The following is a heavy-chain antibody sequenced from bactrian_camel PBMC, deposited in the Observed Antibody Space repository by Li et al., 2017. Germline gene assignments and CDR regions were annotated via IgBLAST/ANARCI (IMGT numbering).Heavy chain of an antibody. CDR3: ATVDETDAYNY. J-gene: IGHJ4*01. CDR2: IYNDGRST. V-gene: IGHV3-2*01. CDR1: GFTTSNVY. D-gene: IGHD1*01. Sequence: VQLVESGGDLVQPGRSLRLSCAASGFTTSNVYINWVRQAPGKGLEWVSSIYNDGRSTYYADSVKGRFTISRDNAKNTMYLQMNSLKSEDTALYYCATVDETDAYNYWGQGTQVTVS.